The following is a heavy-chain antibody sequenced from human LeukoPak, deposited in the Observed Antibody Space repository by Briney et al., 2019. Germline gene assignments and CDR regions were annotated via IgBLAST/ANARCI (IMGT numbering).Heavy chain of an antibody. V-gene: IGHV1-2*02. CDR3: ATDFIAAAGTPWFDP. Sequence: ASVRVSCKASGYTFTGYYMNWVRQAPGQGLEWLGWINPNSGDTKYAQKFQGRVTMTRDTSISTAYMELSRLRSDDTAVYYCATDFIAAAGTPWFDPWGQGTLVTVSS. CDR2: INPNSGDT. J-gene: IGHJ5*02. D-gene: IGHD6-13*01. CDR1: GYTFTGYY.